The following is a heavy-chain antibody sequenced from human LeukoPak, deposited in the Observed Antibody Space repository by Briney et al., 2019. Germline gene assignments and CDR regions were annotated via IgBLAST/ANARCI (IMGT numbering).Heavy chain of an antibody. CDR3: AVSYASGSYSPSDY. D-gene: IGHD3-10*01. V-gene: IGHV3-21*01. CDR2: ISSSISYI. J-gene: IGHJ4*02. Sequence: GGSLRLSCAASGLTFSSYSMKWVRQAPGKGLEWVSSISSSISYIYYVDSVKGRFTISRDNAKNSLYLQMNSLRAEDTAVYYCAVSYASGSYSPSDYWGQGTLVTVSS. CDR1: GLTFSSYS.